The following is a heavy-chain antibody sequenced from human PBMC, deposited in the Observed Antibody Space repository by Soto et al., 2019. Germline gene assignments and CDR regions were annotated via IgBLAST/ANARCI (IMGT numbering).Heavy chain of an antibody. J-gene: IGHJ6*02. V-gene: IGHV1-69*01. CDR3: ARAYNWNYTVSCYYGMDV. CDR1: GGTFSSYA. Sequence: QVQLVQSGAEVKKPGSSVKVSCKASGGTFSSYAISWVRQAPGQGLEWMGGIIPIFGSANYAQKFQGRVTITEDESTSTAYMELSSLRSEDTAVYYCARAYNWNYTVSCYYGMDVWGQGTTVTVSS. D-gene: IGHD1-7*01. CDR2: IIPIFGSA.